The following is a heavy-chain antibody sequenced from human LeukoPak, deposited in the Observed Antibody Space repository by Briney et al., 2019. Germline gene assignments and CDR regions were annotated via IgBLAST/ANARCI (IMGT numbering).Heavy chain of an antibody. CDR2: INPNSGGT. D-gene: IGHD6-13*01. CDR1: GYTFTHYY. Sequence: GASVKVSCKASGYTFTHYYIHWVRQAPGQGLEWMGWINPNSGGTNYAQKFQGRVTMTRDTSISTAYMELSRLRSDDTAVYYCARRRGGAAAGFDYWGQGTLVTVSS. CDR3: ARRRGGAAAGFDY. V-gene: IGHV1-2*02. J-gene: IGHJ4*02.